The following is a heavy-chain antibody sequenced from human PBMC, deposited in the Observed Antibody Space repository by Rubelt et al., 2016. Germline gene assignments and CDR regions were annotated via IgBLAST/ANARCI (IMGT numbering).Heavy chain of an antibody. J-gene: IGHJ3*02. D-gene: IGHD4-17*01. Sequence: QVQLVQSGVEVKKPGASVKVSCKASGYSFTSYGISWVRQAPGQGLEWMGWTSAYSGNTNYARKFQGRVTMTTDTSTSTAYIDLRRLRSYVTAVYYCARVEDSGDYPVRVDDAFEIWGQGTMVTVSS. CDR2: TSAYSGNT. CDR1: GYSFTSYG. CDR3: ARVEDSGDYPVRVDDAFEI. V-gene: IGHV1-18*01.